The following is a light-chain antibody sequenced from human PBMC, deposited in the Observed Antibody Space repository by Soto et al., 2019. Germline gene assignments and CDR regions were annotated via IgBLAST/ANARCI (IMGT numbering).Light chain of an antibody. CDR3: QQYDVYST. CDR1: QSISSW. Sequence: DIHMTQSPSILSSSFEDIVIITCRASQSISSWLAWYQQKPGLAPKLLIYKASTLQSGVSSRFSGSGYGTVFTLTISRLQPDDSATYYCQQYDVYSTFGQGTKVDIK. J-gene: IGKJ1*01. V-gene: IGKV1-5*03. CDR2: KAS.